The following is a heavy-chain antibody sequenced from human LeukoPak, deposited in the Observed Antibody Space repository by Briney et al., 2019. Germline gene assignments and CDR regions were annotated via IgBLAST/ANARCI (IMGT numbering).Heavy chain of an antibody. Sequence: SQTLSLTCTVSGGSISSGGYHWSWIRQHPGKGLEWIGHIYYSGTTYYNPSLKRRVTISTDTSKKQFSLKLSSVTAADTAVYYCARVYCSGGSCYVDYWGQGTLVTVSS. V-gene: IGHV4-31*03. D-gene: IGHD2-15*01. J-gene: IGHJ4*02. CDR2: IYYSGTT. CDR3: ARVYCSGGSCYVDY. CDR1: GGSISSGGYH.